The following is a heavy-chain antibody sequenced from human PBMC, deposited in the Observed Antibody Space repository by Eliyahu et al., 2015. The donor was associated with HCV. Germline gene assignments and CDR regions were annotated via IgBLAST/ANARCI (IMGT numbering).Heavy chain of an antibody. CDR2: ISYDGSNK. V-gene: IGHV3-30*04. Sequence: QVQLVESGGGVVQPGRSLXLXCAASGFTFSSYAMHWVRQAPGKGLEWVAVISYDGSNKYYADSVKGRFTISRDNSKNTLYLQMNSLRAEDTAVYYCAREKNDAFDIWGQGTMVTVSS. CDR1: GFTFSSYA. CDR3: AREKNDAFDI. J-gene: IGHJ3*02.